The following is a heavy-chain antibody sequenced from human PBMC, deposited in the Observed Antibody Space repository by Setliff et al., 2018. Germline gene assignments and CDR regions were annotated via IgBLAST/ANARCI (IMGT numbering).Heavy chain of an antibody. J-gene: IGHJ5*02. Sequence: GASVKVSCKASGYSFSDFYIHWVRQVPGRGPEWMGSINPKSGVTRYVQKFQGRDTITKDTSISTAYMELSSLRSDDTAVYYCARDGISWLNWLDPWGQGTPVTVSS. V-gene: IGHV1-2*02. CDR3: ARDGISWLNWLDP. CDR2: INPKSGVT. D-gene: IGHD6-13*01. CDR1: GYSFSDFY.